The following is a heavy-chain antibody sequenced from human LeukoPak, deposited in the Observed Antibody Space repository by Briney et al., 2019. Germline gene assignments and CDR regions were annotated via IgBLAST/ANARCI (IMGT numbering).Heavy chain of an antibody. V-gene: IGHV4-39*07. D-gene: IGHD3-10*01. CDR3: ARTNVLLWFGESDYYYYYMDV. Sequence: SETLSLTCTVSGGSISSSSYYWGWIRQPPGKGLEWIGEINHSGSTNYNPSLKSRVTISVDTSKNQFSLKLSSVTAADTAVYYCARTNVLLWFGESDYYYYYMDVWGKGTTVTISS. CDR1: GGSISSSSYY. J-gene: IGHJ6*03. CDR2: INHSGST.